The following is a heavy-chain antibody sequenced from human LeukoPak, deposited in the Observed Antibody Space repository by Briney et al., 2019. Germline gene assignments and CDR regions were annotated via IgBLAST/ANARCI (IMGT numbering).Heavy chain of an antibody. Sequence: GGSLRLSCATSGFTFSSYEMNWVRQAPGKGLEWVSYISSSGSTIYYADSVKGRFTISRDNAKNSLYLQMNSLRAEDTAVYYCARDGGIMTPDAFDIWGQGTMVTVSS. J-gene: IGHJ3*02. CDR2: ISSSGSTI. CDR1: GFTFSSYE. CDR3: ARDGGIMTPDAFDI. V-gene: IGHV3-48*03. D-gene: IGHD3-16*01.